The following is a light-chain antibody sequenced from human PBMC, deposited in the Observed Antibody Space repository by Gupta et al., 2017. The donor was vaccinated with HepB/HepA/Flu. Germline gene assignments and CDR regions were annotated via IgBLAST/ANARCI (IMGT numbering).Light chain of an antibody. CDR1: SLRSYY. J-gene: IGLJ2*01. V-gene: IGLV3-19*01. Sequence: SSELTQDPAVSVAFGQTVRITCQGDSLRSYYASWYQQNPGQAPVLVIYGKNNRPSGIPDRFSGSSSGNTASLTITGAQAGDEADYYCNSRDSSGNLVVFGGGTKLTVL. CDR3: NSRDSSGNLVV. CDR2: GKN.